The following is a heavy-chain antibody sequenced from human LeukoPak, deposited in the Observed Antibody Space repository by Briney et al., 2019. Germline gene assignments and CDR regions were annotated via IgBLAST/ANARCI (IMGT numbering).Heavy chain of an antibody. D-gene: IGHD2-2*01. J-gene: IGHJ4*02. V-gene: IGHV4-61*02. CDR3: ASGKYCSSTSCYGAYYFDY. CDR1: GGSISSGDYY. CDR2: IYTSGST. Sequence: SQTLSLTCTVSGGSISSGDYYWSWIRQPAGKGLEWIGRIYTSGSTNYNPSLKSRVTISVDTSKNQFSLKLSSVTAADTAVYYCASGKYCSSTSCYGAYYFDYWGQGTLVTVSS.